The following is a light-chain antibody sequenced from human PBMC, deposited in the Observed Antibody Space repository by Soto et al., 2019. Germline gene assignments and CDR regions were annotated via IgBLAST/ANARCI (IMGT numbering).Light chain of an antibody. CDR3: SSYTSSSPYV. V-gene: IGLV2-18*02. CDR1: SSDVGSYNR. J-gene: IGLJ1*01. CDR2: EVT. Sequence: QSVLTQPPSVSGSPGQSVTISCTGTSSDVGSYNRVSWYQQAPGTAPKVMIYEVTNRPSGVPDRFSGSKSGNTASLTISGLQAEDEAVYYCSSYTSSSPYVFGTGTKVTVL.